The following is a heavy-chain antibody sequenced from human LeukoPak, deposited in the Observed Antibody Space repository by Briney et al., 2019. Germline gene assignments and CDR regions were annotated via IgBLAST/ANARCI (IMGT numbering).Heavy chain of an antibody. CDR3: ARDPPRIVVVVAATNYYGMDV. CDR1: GYTFTSYG. J-gene: IGHJ6*02. D-gene: IGHD2-15*01. Sequence: ASVKVSCKASGYTFTSYGISWVRQTPGQGLEWMGWISAYNGNTNYAQKLQGRVTMTTDTSTSTAYMELRSLRSDDTAVYYCARDPPRIVVVVAATNYYGMDVWGQGTTVTVSS. V-gene: IGHV1-18*01. CDR2: ISAYNGNT.